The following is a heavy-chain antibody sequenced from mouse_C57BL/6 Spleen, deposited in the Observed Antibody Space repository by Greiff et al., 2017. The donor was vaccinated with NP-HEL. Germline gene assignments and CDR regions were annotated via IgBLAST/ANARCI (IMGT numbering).Heavy chain of an antibody. D-gene: IGHD3-2*02. V-gene: IGHV1-52*01. CDR2: IDPSDSET. CDR3: ARAPPQTAQAPYYAMDY. J-gene: IGHJ4*01. CDR1: GYTFTSYW. Sequence: QVQLQQPGAELVRPGSSVKLSCKASGYTFTSYWMHWVKQRPIQGLEWIGNIDPSDSETHYNQKFKDKATLTVDKSSSTAYMQLSSLTSEDSAVYYCARAPPQTAQAPYYAMDYWGQGTSVTVSS.